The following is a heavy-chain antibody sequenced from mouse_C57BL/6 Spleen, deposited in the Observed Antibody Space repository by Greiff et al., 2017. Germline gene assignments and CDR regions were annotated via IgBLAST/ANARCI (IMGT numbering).Heavy chain of an antibody. V-gene: IGHV1-61*01. CDR2: IYPSDSET. J-gene: IGHJ3*01. D-gene: IGHD3-1*01. Sequence: VQLQQSGAELVRPGSSVKLSCKASGYTFTSYWMDWVKQRPGQGLEWIGTIYPSDSETSYNQKFKDKATLTVDKSASTAYMQLSSLTSEDSAVYYFARGGLRGPFAYWGQGTLVTVSA. CDR3: ARGGLRGPFAY. CDR1: GYTFTSYW.